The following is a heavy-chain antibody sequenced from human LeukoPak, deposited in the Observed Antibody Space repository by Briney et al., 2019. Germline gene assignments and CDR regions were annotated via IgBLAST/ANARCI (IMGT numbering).Heavy chain of an antibody. CDR1: GFTFSSYA. J-gene: IGHJ2*01. D-gene: IGHD3-22*01. CDR3: AKCEAYYYDSSGYYEGYFDL. V-gene: IGHV3-23*01. Sequence: GGSLRLSCAASGFTFSSYAMSWVRQAPGKGLEWVSGISGSGGSTYNADSVKGRFTISRDNSKNTLYLQMNSLRAEDTAVYYCAKCEAYYYDSSGYYEGYFDLWGSGTLVTVSS. CDR2: ISGSGGST.